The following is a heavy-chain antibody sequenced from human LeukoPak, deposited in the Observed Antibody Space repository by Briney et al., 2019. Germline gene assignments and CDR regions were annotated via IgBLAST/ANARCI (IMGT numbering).Heavy chain of an antibody. CDR1: GGSTSSYY. V-gene: IGHV4-59*01. Sequence: SETLSLTCTVSGGSTSSYYWSWIRQPPGKGLEWIGYIYYSGSTNYNPSLKSRVTISVDTSKNQFSLKLSSVTAADTAVYYCARAPTYYYDSNGYYGAYYYMDVWGKGTTVTVSS. D-gene: IGHD3-22*01. J-gene: IGHJ6*03. CDR2: IYYSGST. CDR3: ARAPTYYYDSNGYYGAYYYMDV.